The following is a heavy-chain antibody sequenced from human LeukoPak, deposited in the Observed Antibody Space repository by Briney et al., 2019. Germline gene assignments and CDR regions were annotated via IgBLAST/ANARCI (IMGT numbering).Heavy chain of an antibody. J-gene: IGHJ6*02. CDR2: ISAYNGNT. D-gene: IGHD2-2*02. Sequence: ASVKVSCKASGYTFTSYGISWVRQAPGQGLEWMGWISAYNGNTNYAQKLQGRVTMTTDTSTSTAYMELRSLRSDDTAVYYCARELAVVPAAIIYYYYYGMDVWGQGTTVTVSS. CDR1: GYTFTSYG. V-gene: IGHV1-18*01. CDR3: ARELAVVPAAIIYYYYYGMDV.